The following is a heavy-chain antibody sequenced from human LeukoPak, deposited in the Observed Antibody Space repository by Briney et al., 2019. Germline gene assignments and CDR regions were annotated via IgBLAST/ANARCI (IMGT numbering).Heavy chain of an antibody. CDR1: GFIFSDYY. Sequence: GGSLTLSCAASGFIFSDYYMSWIRQAPGKGLEWVSYISNSDSSINYAGSVKGRFTISRDSAKNSLFLHMNSLRAEDTAIYYCARVRYCNIGSCRADPWGQGTLVTVSS. V-gene: IGHV3-11*01. J-gene: IGHJ5*02. CDR3: ARVRYCNIGSCRADP. CDR2: ISNSDSSI. D-gene: IGHD2-15*01.